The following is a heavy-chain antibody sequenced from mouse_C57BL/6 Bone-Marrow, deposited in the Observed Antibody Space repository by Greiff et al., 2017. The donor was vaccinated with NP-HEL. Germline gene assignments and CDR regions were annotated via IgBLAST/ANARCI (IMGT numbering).Heavy chain of an antibody. CDR2: IHPNSGST. Sequence: QVQLQQPGAELVKPGASVKLSCKASGYTFTSYWMHWVKQRPGQGLEWIGMIHPNSGSTNYNEKFKSKATLTVDKSSSTAYMQLSSLTSEDSAVYYCARRGYYYGSSFAYWGQGTLVTVSA. D-gene: IGHD1-1*01. CDR1: GYTFTSYW. V-gene: IGHV1-64*01. CDR3: ARRGYYYGSSFAY. J-gene: IGHJ3*01.